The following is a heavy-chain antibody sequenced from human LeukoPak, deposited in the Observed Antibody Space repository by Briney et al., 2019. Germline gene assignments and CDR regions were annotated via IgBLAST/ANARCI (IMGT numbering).Heavy chain of an antibody. CDR3: AREVLYYSNSGSSPYFDC. V-gene: IGHV3-48*01. Sequence: GGSLRLSCAASGFTFSSYTMNWVRQAPGKGLEWISYISSSRSTIYYTDSVKGRFTISRDNAKNSLYLQMNSLRAEDTAVYYCAREVLYYSNSGSSPYFDCWGQGTLDTVPS. J-gene: IGHJ4*02. CDR1: GFTFSSYT. CDR2: ISSSRSTI. D-gene: IGHD3-10*01.